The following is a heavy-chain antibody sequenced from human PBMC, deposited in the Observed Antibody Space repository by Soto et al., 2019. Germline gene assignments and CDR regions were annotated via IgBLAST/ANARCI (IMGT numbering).Heavy chain of an antibody. Sequence: PSETLSLTCTVSGGSITSSSYYWGWIRQPPGKGLEWIGTIYYSGSTYYNPSLKSRVTISVDTSKNQFSLNLSSVTAADTAVYYCATMGTPATGLYYFDYWGQGTLVTVSS. D-gene: IGHD5-18*01. V-gene: IGHV4-39*01. CDR2: IYYSGST. J-gene: IGHJ4*02. CDR1: GGSITSSSYY. CDR3: ATMGTPATGLYYFDY.